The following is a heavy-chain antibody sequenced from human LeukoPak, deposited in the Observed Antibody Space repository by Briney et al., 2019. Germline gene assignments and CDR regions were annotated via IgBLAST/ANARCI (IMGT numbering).Heavy chain of an antibody. J-gene: IGHJ6*03. V-gene: IGHV1-18*01. Sequence: ASVKVSCKASGYTFTSYGITWVRQAPGQGLEWMGWISVYNGETNSAQRLQGRVTMTTDTSTSTAYMELKSLRSEDTAVYYCARDLRQQLVPYYYYYYYMDVWGKGTTVTVSS. D-gene: IGHD6-13*01. CDR2: ISVYNGET. CDR1: GYTFTSYG. CDR3: ARDLRQQLVPYYYYYYYMDV.